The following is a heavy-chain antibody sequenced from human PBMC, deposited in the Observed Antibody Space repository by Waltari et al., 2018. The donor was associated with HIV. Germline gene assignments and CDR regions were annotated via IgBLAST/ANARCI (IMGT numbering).Heavy chain of an antibody. V-gene: IGHV3-20*04. Sequence: EVQLVESGGGVVRPGGSLRLPCAAAGITFDDYGMGWVRQAPGKGLEWVSGINWKGGSTGYADSVKGRFTISRDNAKKSLFLQMNSLRAEDTALYYCASGSHYCSGGSCDYYYYDMDVWGQGTTVTVSS. D-gene: IGHD2-15*01. CDR3: ASGSHYCSGGSCDYYYYDMDV. J-gene: IGHJ6*02. CDR2: INWKGGST. CDR1: GITFDDYG.